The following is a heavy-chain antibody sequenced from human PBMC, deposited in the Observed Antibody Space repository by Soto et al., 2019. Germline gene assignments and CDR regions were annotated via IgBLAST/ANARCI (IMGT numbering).Heavy chain of an antibody. Sequence: AGGSLRLSCAASGFTFSSYWMFWVRQAPSTGLMWVSRINSDGAITDYADSVRGRFTISRDNAKNTLYLQLNSLRAEDTAVYYCAREFYGSGIWGQGTLVTVSS. CDR1: GFTFSSYW. J-gene: IGHJ4*02. CDR2: INSDGAIT. D-gene: IGHD3-10*01. CDR3: AREFYGSGI. V-gene: IGHV3-74*01.